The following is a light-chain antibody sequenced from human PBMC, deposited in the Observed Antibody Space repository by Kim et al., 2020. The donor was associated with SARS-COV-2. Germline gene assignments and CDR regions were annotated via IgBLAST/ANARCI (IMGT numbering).Light chain of an antibody. J-gene: IGLJ2*01. Sequence: GQSITISFTGTSSDVGAYNYVSWYQQNPGKAPKLMIYDVNKRPSGVSNRFSGSKSGNTASLTISGLQAEDEADYYCSSYTSSTTVVFGGGTQLTVL. V-gene: IGLV2-14*04. CDR1: SSDVGAYNY. CDR2: DVN. CDR3: SSYTSSTTVV.